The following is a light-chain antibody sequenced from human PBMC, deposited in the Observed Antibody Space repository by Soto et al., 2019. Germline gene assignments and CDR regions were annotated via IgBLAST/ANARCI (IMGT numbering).Light chain of an antibody. Sequence: EIALTQSPGTMFLSPGERATLSWRARQSVSSSYLAWYQQKPGQAPRLLIYDASSRATGIPDRFSGGGSGTDFTLTISRLEPEDFAVYYCQQYSSSPSFGQGTRLEIK. J-gene: IGKJ5*01. CDR3: QQYSSSPS. CDR2: DAS. CDR1: QSVSSSY. V-gene: IGKV3-20*01.